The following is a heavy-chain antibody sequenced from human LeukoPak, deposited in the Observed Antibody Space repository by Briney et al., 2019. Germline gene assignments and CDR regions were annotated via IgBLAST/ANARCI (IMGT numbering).Heavy chain of an antibody. Sequence: GTSVKVSCKASGFTCTSSAVQWVRQARGQRLEWIGWIVVGSGNTNYAQKFQEGVTITRDMSTSTAYMELSSLRSEDTAVYYCAASPPLAGDYGVWWFDPWGQGTLVTVSS. V-gene: IGHV1-58*01. J-gene: IGHJ5*02. CDR3: AASPPLAGDYGVWWFDP. CDR2: IVVGSGNT. D-gene: IGHD4-17*01. CDR1: GFTCTSSA.